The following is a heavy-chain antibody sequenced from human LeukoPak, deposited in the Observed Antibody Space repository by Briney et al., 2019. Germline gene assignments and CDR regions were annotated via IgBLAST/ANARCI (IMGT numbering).Heavy chain of an antibody. J-gene: IGHJ5*02. Sequence: SETLSLTCTVSGGSISSSSYHWGWIRQPPGKGLEWIGSIYYSGSTYYNPSLKSRVTISVDTSKNQFSLKLSFVTAADTAVYYCARGASSSWSNPLNWFDPWGQGTLVTVSS. CDR2: IYYSGST. CDR1: GGSISSSSYH. CDR3: ARGASSSWSNPLNWFDP. V-gene: IGHV4-39*07. D-gene: IGHD6-13*01.